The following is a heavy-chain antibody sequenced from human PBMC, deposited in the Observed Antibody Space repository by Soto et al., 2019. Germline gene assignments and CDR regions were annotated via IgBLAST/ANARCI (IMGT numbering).Heavy chain of an antibody. D-gene: IGHD5-12*01. V-gene: IGHV3-66*04. Sequence: GGSLRLSCAASGFTVSSNYMSWVRQAPGKGLEWVSVIYSGGRTYYADSVKGRFTISRHNAKNTLYLQMNGLRAEDTAVYYCASHGLQWYFDLWGRGTLVTVSS. CDR3: ASHGLQWYFDL. CDR1: GFTVSSNY. CDR2: IYSGGRT. J-gene: IGHJ2*01.